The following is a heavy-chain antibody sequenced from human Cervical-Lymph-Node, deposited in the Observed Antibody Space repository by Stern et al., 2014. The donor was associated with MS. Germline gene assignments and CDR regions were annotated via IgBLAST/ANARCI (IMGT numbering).Heavy chain of an antibody. Sequence: VQLVESGPEVKKPGASVMVSCKTSGYTFTNYYIHWVRQAPGQGLEWMGIINPNGSGTDSAQKFQGRLTMTRAPSQAPHHIKHLSLTSEGTAMYYCARAVGGVGSEGGRGTLVFVSS. V-gene: IGHV1-46*01. J-gene: IGHJ4*02. CDR2: INPNGSGT. CDR1: GYTFTNYY. CDR3: ARAVGGVGSE. D-gene: IGHD3-16*01.